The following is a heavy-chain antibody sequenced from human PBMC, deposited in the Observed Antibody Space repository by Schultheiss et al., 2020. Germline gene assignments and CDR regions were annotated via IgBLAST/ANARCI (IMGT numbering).Heavy chain of an antibody. CDR1: GGSINSGNYY. J-gene: IGHJ5*02. D-gene: IGHD6-13*01. Sequence: SETLSLTCTVSGGSINSGNYYWNWIRQPAGKGLEWIGRIYTSGSTNYHPSLKSRVTISVDTSKNQFSLELRSVSAADTAVYYCARLSSSWYSFDPWGQGTLVTVSS. CDR2: IYTSGST. V-gene: IGHV4-61*02. CDR3: ARLSSSWYSFDP.